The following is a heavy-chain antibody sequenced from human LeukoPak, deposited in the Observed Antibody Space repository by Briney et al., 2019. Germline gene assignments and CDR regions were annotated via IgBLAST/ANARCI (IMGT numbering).Heavy chain of an antibody. CDR1: GGCFSGYY. V-gene: IGHV4-34*01. CDR2: INHSGST. Sequence: SETLSLTCAVYGGCFSGYYWSWIRQPPGKGLEWIGEINHSGSTNYNPSLKSRVTISVDTSKNQFSLKLSSVTAADTAVYYCARAPLGRVVPAATRRGWFDPWGQGTLVTVSS. D-gene: IGHD2-2*01. CDR3: ARAPLGRVVPAATRRGWFDP. J-gene: IGHJ5*02.